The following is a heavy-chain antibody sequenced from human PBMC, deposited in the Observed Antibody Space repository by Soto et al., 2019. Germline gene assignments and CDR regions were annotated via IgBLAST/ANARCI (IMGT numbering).Heavy chain of an antibody. CDR3: ARAPGLLVAHIDY. CDR2: VLHSGSS. CDR1: GASVTGFY. J-gene: IGHJ4*02. Sequence: SETLSLTCTVSGASVTGFYWSWIRQPPGKGLEWIGYVLHSGSSNYNPSLNSRVTISVDTSKGQISLRLTSVTAADTAVYYCARAPGLLVAHIDYWGQGTLVTVSS. D-gene: IGHD5-12*01. V-gene: IGHV4-59*02.